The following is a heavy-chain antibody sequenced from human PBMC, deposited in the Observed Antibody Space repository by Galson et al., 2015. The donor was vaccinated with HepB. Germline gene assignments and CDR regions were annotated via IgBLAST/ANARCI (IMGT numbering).Heavy chain of an antibody. Sequence: SLRLSCAASGFTFADYAMSWFRQAPGKGLEWVACIRSEVYGGTPEYAVSVKGRFTISTDESKSISYLQMNSVKTEDTAVYYCPRAYYDTSGSTTGFDYWGPGTLVTAPS. D-gene: IGHD3-22*01. J-gene: IGHJ4*02. V-gene: IGHV3-49*03. CDR1: GFTFADYA. CDR2: IRSEVYGGTP. CDR3: PRAYYDTSGSTTGFDY.